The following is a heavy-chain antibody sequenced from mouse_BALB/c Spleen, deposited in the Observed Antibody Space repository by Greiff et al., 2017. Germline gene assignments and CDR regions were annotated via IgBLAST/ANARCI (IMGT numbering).Heavy chain of an antibody. D-gene: IGHD2-14*01. J-gene: IGHJ4*01. CDR2: IYPGNVNT. CDR1: GYTFTSYY. CDR3: ARGRYDEGYYAMDY. Sequence: VQVVESGPELVKPGASVRISCKASGYTFTSYYIHWVKQRPGQGLEWIGWIYPGNVNTKYNEKFKGKATLTADKSSSTAYMQLSSLTSEDSAVYFCARGRYDEGYYAMDYWGQGTSVTVSS. V-gene: IGHV1S56*01.